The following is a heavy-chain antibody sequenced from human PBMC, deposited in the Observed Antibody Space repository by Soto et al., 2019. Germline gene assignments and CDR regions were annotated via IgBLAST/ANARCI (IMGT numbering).Heavy chain of an antibody. CDR3: MLGSGWKDFDY. Sequence: SETLSLTCTVSGGSITSSSYYWGWIRQPPGKGLGWIGNIYYSGSTYYNPCLKSRVTISVDTSKNQFSLKLSSVTAADTAVYYCMLGSGWKDFDYWGQGTLVTVSS. J-gene: IGHJ4*02. D-gene: IGHD3-22*01. CDR1: GGSITSSSYY. CDR2: IYYSGST. V-gene: IGHV4-39*01.